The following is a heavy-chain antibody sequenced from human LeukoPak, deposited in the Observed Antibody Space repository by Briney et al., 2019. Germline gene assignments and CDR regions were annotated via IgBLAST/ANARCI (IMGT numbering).Heavy chain of an antibody. CDR1: GGSFSGYY. CDR3: ARGWYSSSHDAFDI. D-gene: IGHD6-13*01. J-gene: IGHJ3*02. V-gene: IGHV4-34*01. CDR2: INHSGST. Sequence: SETLSLTCAVYGGSFSGYYWSCIRQPPGKGLEWMGEINHSGSTNYNPSLKSRVTISVDTSKNQFYLKLSSVTAADTAVYYCARGWYSSSHDAFDIWGQGTMVTVSS.